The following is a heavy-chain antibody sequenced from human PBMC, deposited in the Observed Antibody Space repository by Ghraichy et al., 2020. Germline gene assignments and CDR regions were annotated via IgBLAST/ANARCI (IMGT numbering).Heavy chain of an antibody. D-gene: IGHD2-2*01. Sequence: GESLNISCAASGFTFSNYAMHWVRQVPGKGLEWVAVISIDGSDKYYADSVKGRFTISRDNSKNTLSLQMNSLRSEDTAVYYCARDGRIVVVPVVYYYYYMDVWGKGTTVTVSS. CDR1: GFTFSNYA. CDR2: ISIDGSDK. V-gene: IGHV3-30*04. J-gene: IGHJ6*03. CDR3: ARDGRIVVVPVVYYYYYMDV.